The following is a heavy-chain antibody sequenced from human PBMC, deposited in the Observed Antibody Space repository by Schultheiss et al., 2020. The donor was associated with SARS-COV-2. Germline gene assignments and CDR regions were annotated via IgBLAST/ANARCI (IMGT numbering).Heavy chain of an antibody. V-gene: IGHV3-30*03. CDR3: ARAKGGAARGYYYYGMDV. Sequence: GESLKISCAASGFTFSSYGMHWVRQAPGKGLEWVAVISYDGSNKYYADSVKGRFTISRDNSKNTVYLQMSSLRAEDTAVYYCARAKGGAARGYYYYGMDVWGQGTTVTVSS. CDR2: ISYDGSNK. J-gene: IGHJ6*02. D-gene: IGHD6-6*01. CDR1: GFTFSSYG.